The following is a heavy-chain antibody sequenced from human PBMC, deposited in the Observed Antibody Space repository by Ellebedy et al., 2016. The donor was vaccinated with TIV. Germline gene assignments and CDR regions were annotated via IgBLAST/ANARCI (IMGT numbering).Heavy chain of an antibody. CDR1: GFTFNNYA. CDR3: AKDPVVTAIPGHWFDP. CDR2: ISGSGGST. J-gene: IGHJ5*02. Sequence: GESLKISXVASGFTFNNYAMSWVRQAPGKGLEWVSAISGSGGSTYYADSVKGRFTISRDNSKNTLYLQMNSLRAEDTAVYYCAKDPVVTAIPGHWFDPWGQGTLVTVSS. V-gene: IGHV3-23*01. D-gene: IGHD2-21*02.